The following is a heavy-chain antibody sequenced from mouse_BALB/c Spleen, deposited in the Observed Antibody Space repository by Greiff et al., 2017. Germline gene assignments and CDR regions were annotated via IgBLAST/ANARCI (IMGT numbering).Heavy chain of an antibody. Sequence: VQLMESGPGLVPPSQSLSITCTVSGFSLTSYGVHWVRQSPGKGLEWLGVIWSGGSTDYNAAFISRLSISKDNSKSQVFFKMNSLQANDTAIYYCARNFLVLRRWNYAMDYWGQGTSVTVSS. CDR1: GFSLTSYG. CDR2: IWSGGST. J-gene: IGHJ4*01. D-gene: IGHD1-1*01. V-gene: IGHV2-2*02. CDR3: ARNFLVLRRWNYAMDY.